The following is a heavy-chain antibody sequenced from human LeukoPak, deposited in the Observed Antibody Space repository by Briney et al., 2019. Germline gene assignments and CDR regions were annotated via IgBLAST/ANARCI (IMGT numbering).Heavy chain of an antibody. Sequence: PSETLSLTCTVSGGSISSYYWSWIRQPPGKGLEWIGYISYSGSTNYNPSLKSRVTISVDTSKNQFSLRLSSVTAADTAVYYCARAKTDYSILFNSWGQGTLVTVSS. J-gene: IGHJ4*02. CDR2: ISYSGST. CDR3: ARAKTDYSILFNS. D-gene: IGHD3-9*01. V-gene: IGHV4-59*01. CDR1: GGSISSYY.